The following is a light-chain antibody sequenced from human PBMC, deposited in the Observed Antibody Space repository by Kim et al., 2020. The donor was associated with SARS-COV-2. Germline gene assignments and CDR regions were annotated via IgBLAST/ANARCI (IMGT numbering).Light chain of an antibody. J-gene: IGKJ1*01. CDR1: QSVSSY. CDR2: AAS. Sequence: EIVLTQSPATLSLSPGGRATLSCRASQSVSSYLAWYQQKPGQAPRLLIYAASNRATGIPPRFSGSGSGTDFTLTISSLEPEDFAVYYCQQRSNWPWTFGQGTKVDIK. V-gene: IGKV3-11*01. CDR3: QQRSNWPWT.